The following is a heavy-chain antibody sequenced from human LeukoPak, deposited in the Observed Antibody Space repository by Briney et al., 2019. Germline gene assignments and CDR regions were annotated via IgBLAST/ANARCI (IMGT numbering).Heavy chain of an antibody. CDR1: GFSFSSYN. CDR2: ITSSSTYT. V-gene: IGHV3-21*01. J-gene: IGHJ4*02. D-gene: IGHD4-17*01. Sequence: PGGSLRLSCAASGFSFSSYNMNWVRQTPGKGLEWVSSITSSSTYTFYADSVKGRFTISRDNARNSLYLQMNSLRADDTAVYYCARSDNGDYDYWGQGTLVTVSS. CDR3: ARSDNGDYDY.